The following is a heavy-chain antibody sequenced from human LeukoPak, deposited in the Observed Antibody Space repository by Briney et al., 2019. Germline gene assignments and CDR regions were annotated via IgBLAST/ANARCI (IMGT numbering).Heavy chain of an antibody. J-gene: IGHJ4*02. D-gene: IGHD5-18*01. CDR3: ARAGGVHDTPMDLDY. CDR2: FSYSGST. V-gene: IGHV4-59*11. Sequence: SETLSLTCTVSGASISSHYWSWIRQPPGKGLEWIGDFSYSGSTNYNPSLKSRVTISADTSKNQFSLKLSSVAAADTAVYYCARAGGVHDTPMDLDYWGQGILVTVSS. CDR1: GASISSHY.